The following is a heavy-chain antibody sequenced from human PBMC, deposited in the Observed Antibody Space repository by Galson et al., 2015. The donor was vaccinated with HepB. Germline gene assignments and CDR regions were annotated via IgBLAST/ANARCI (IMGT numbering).Heavy chain of an antibody. CDR3: AKDKAAMGHLFDY. CDR2: ISGSGGST. D-gene: IGHD5-18*01. V-gene: IGHV3-23*01. CDR1: GFTFSSYA. J-gene: IGHJ4*02. Sequence: SLRLSCAASGFTFSSYAMSWVRQAPGKGLEWVSAISGSGGSTYYADSVKGRFTISRDNSKNTLYLQMNSLRAEDTAVYYCAKDKAAMGHLFDYWGQGTLVTVSS.